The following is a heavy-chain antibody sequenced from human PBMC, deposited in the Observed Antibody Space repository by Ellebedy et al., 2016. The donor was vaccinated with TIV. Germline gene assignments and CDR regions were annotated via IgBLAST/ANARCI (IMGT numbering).Heavy chain of an antibody. J-gene: IGHJ4*02. CDR3: ARGGVGAGNGNEY. Sequence: GESLKISCAASGFTLSNYWMHWVRQAPGKGLVWVSRITSDGSNTSYVDSVKGRFTISRDSAKNTLYLQMNSLRAEDTAVYYCARGGVGAGNGNEYWGRGTLVTVSS. CDR2: ITSDGSNT. D-gene: IGHD1-26*01. V-gene: IGHV3-74*01. CDR1: GFTLSNYW.